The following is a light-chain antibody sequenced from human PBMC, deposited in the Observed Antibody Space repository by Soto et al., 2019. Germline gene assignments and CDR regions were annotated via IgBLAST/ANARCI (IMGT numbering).Light chain of an antibody. J-gene: IGKJ1*01. CDR2: GAS. Sequence: IVMTHSPATLSVSPGERATLSFRAIQSVSSNYLAWYQQKPGQAPRLLIYGASTRATGIPDRFSGSGSGTDFTLTISRLEPEDSAVYYCQQYGSSPTWTFGQGTKV. CDR1: QSVSSNY. CDR3: QQYGSSPTWT. V-gene: IGKV3-20*01.